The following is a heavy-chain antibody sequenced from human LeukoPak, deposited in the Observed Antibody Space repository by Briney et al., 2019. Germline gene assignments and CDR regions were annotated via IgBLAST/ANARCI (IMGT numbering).Heavy chain of an antibody. CDR1: GGSFSEYY. J-gene: IGHJ4*02. Sequence: PSETLSLTCAVYGGSFSEYYWTWIRQPPGKGLEWIGELNHRGSTNYNPSLKSRVSLSVDTSKNQFSLRLNSVTAADSAVYFCARVGYYPNSGSTFDYWGLGTLVTVSS. V-gene: IGHV4-34*01. CDR2: LNHRGST. CDR3: ARVGYYPNSGSTFDY. D-gene: IGHD3-10*01.